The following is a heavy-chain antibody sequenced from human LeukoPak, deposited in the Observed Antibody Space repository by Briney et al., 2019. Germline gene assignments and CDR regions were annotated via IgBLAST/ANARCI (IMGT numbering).Heavy chain of an antibody. J-gene: IGHJ5*02. Sequence: SVKVSCKASGGTFSSYAISWVRQAPGQGLEWMGGIIPIFGTANYAQKFQGRVTITADESTSTAYMELSSLRSEDTAVYYCAKATRYDYYDSSGYSNWFDPWGQGTPVTVSS. D-gene: IGHD3-22*01. CDR2: IIPIFGTA. V-gene: IGHV1-69*13. CDR3: AKATRYDYYDSSGYSNWFDP. CDR1: GGTFSSYA.